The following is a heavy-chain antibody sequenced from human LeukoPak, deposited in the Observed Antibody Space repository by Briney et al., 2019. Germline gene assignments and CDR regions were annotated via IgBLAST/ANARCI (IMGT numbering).Heavy chain of an antibody. CDR1: GFTVSSNY. Sequence: GGSLRLSCAASGFTVSSNYMSWVRQAPGKGLEWVSVIYSGGSTYYADSVKGRFTISRHNSKNTLYLQMNSLRAEDTAVYYCARDPPLWAPSGSWIDYWGQGTLVTVSS. V-gene: IGHV3-53*04. J-gene: IGHJ4*02. CDR2: IYSGGST. D-gene: IGHD6-13*01. CDR3: ARDPPLWAPSGSWIDY.